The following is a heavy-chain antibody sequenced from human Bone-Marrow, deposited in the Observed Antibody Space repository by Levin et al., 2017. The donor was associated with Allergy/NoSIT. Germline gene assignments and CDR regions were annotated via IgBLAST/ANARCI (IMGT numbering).Heavy chain of an antibody. Sequence: SGGSLRLSCVASGFDFTSYWMNWVRQVPGKGLEWVANIKEDGSESYYVDSVQGRFIISRDNAKNSVYLQMNSLRGEDTAIYYCTRGDGYLFDYWGQGTLVTVSS. J-gene: IGHJ4*02. D-gene: IGHD3-22*01. CDR2: IKEDGSES. CDR1: GFDFTSYW. V-gene: IGHV3-7*01. CDR3: TRGDGYLFDY.